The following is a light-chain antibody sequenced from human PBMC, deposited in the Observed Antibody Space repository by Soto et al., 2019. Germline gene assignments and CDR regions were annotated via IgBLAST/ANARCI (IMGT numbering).Light chain of an antibody. Sequence: EIVLTQSPATLSLSPGGRATLSCRASQNISVYLAWYRQKPGQAPRLLIYAASNRATGIPARFSGSGSGTDFTLTISSLEPEDFAVYYCQQRNNWPPGITFGHGTRLEIK. CDR1: QNISVY. CDR3: QQRNNWPPGIT. J-gene: IGKJ5*01. V-gene: IGKV3-11*01. CDR2: AAS.